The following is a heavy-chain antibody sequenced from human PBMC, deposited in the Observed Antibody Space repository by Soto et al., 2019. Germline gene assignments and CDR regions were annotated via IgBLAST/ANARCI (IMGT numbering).Heavy chain of an antibody. CDR2: IKTDGTAT. V-gene: IGHV3-74*03. Sequence: EVQLVESGGGLVQPGGSLRLSCAASGFTFSSYWMHWVRQDPGKGLVWVSSIKTDGTATQYADSVKGRFTVSRDNAKNTLYLQMSSLRAEDTAVYYCAKELSWGQCDYWGQGTLVTVSA. CDR3: AKELSWGQCDY. CDR1: GFTFSSYW. J-gene: IGHJ4*02. D-gene: IGHD1-26*01.